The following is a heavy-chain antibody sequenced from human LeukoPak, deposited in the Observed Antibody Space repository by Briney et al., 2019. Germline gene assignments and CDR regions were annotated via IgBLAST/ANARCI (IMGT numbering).Heavy chain of an antibody. V-gene: IGHV3-7*01. Sequence: GGSLRLSCAAPGFTFSSYSMNWVRQAPGKGLEWVANIKQDGSEKYYVDSVKGRFTISRDNAKNSLYLQMDSLRAEDTAVYYCASFGQQWLGSPPSFDYWGQGTLVTVSS. CDR1: GFTFSSYS. CDR2: IKQDGSEK. D-gene: IGHD6-19*01. J-gene: IGHJ4*02. CDR3: ASFGQQWLGSPPSFDY.